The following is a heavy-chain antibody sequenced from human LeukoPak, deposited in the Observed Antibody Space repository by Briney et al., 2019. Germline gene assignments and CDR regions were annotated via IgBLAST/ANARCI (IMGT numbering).Heavy chain of an antibody. CDR3: ARQGMIPY. D-gene: IGHD3-16*01. CDR1: GYSFTSYW. V-gene: IGHV5-51*01. Sequence: GESLKISCKGSGYSFTSYWIGWVRQMPGTGLEWMGSIYPGDSDTRYSPSFQGQVTISADSSSNTAYLRWSSLKASDTAMYYCARQGMIPYWGQGTLVTVSS. CDR2: IYPGDSDT. J-gene: IGHJ4*02.